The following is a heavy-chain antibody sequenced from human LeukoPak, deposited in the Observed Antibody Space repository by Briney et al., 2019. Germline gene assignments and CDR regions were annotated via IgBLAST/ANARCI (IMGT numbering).Heavy chain of an antibody. Sequence: NPSETLSLTCAVYGGSFSGYHWSWIRQPPGKGLEWIGEINHSGSTNYNPSLKSRVTISVDTSKNQFSLKLSSVTAADTAGYYCARGGTRRQQLSHFDYWGQGTLVTVSS. CDR1: GGSFSGYH. CDR3: ARGGTRRQQLSHFDY. D-gene: IGHD6-13*01. V-gene: IGHV4-34*01. CDR2: INHSGST. J-gene: IGHJ4*02.